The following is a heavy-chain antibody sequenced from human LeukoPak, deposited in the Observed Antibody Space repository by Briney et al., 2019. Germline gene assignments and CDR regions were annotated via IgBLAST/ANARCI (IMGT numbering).Heavy chain of an antibody. V-gene: IGHV3-30*19. CDR1: GFTFSSYG. CDR3: ARDEDY. CDR2: ISYDGSNK. J-gene: IGHJ4*02. Sequence: AGRSLRLSCAASGFTFSSYGMHWVRQAPGKGLEWVAVISYDGSNKYYADSVKGRFTISRDNSKNTLYLQMNSLRAEDTAVYYCARDEDYWGQGTLVTVSS.